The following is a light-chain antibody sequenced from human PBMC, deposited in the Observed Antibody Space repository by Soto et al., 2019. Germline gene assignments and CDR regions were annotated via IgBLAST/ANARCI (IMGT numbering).Light chain of an antibody. CDR3: QLYATWPCT. CDR1: QSVSSH. Sequence: EIVMTQSPATLSVSPGDRATLSCRASQSVSSHLAWYQQNPGQVPRLLIFGASTRATGIPARFSGSGSGTEFTLNISSLQTADCAVYFCQLYATWPCTFGQGTKVENK. CDR2: GAS. J-gene: IGKJ1*01. V-gene: IGKV3-15*01.